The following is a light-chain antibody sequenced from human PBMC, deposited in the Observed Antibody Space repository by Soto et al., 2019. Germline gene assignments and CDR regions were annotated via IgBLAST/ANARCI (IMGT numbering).Light chain of an antibody. Sequence: DIQMTQSPSSLSASVRDRVTITCRASQNTRGYLNWYQQKPGKAPKLLIYAASSLQSGIPSRFSGSGSGTEFTLTISSLQPDDFATYYCQHYKMYSPWTFGQGTKVDIK. CDR1: QNTRGY. CDR3: QHYKMYSPWT. J-gene: IGKJ1*01. V-gene: IGKV1-39*01. CDR2: AAS.